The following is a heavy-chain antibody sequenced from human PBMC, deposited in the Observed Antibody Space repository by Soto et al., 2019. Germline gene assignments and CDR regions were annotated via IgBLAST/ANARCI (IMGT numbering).Heavy chain of an antibody. J-gene: IGHJ5*02. Sequence: PGGSLRLSCAASGFTFSSYAMSWVRQAPGKGLEWVSAISGSGGSTYYADSVKGRFTISRDNSKNTLYLQMNSLRAEDTAVYYCAKDIGRYPRNWFDPWGQGTLVTSPQ. CDR3: AKDIGRYPRNWFDP. D-gene: IGHD3-9*01. CDR1: GFTFSSYA. V-gene: IGHV3-23*01. CDR2: ISGSGGST.